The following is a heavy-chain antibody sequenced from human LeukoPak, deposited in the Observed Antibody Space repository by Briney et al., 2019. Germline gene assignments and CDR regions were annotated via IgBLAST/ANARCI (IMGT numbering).Heavy chain of an antibody. Sequence: PGGSLRLSCAVSGFTFDDYAMHWVRQAPGRGLEWVSGISWNSGSIGYADSVKGRFTISRDNAKNSLYLQMNSLRAEDTALYYCAKDYYYDSSGYYFGYYGMDVWGQGTTVTVSS. CDR1: GFTFDDYA. V-gene: IGHV3-9*01. CDR2: ISWNSGSI. CDR3: AKDYYYDSSGYYFGYYGMDV. D-gene: IGHD3-22*01. J-gene: IGHJ6*02.